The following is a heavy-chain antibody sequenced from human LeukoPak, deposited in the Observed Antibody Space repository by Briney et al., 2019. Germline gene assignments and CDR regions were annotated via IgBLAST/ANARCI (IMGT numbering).Heavy chain of an antibody. Sequence: ASVKVSCKASGGTFSSYDISWVRQAPGQGLEWMGGIMPMFGKANYAQKFQGRVTTTADKATSTAYMELSSLRSEDTAVYYCARGGSFYFDYWGQGTLVTVSS. CDR2: IMPMFGKA. D-gene: IGHD1-26*01. CDR1: GGTFSSYD. J-gene: IGHJ4*02. V-gene: IGHV1-69*06. CDR3: ARGGSFYFDY.